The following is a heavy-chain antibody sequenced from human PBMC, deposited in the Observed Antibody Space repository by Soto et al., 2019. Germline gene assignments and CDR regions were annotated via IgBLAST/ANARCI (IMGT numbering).Heavy chain of an antibody. CDR1: GYTFTSYA. J-gene: IGHJ5*02. D-gene: IGHD5-18*01. CDR3: ARDPGCSYGNT. CDR2: IIAGNGNT. Sequence: QVQLVQSGAEEKKPGASVKVSCKASGYTFTSYAMNWVRQAPGQRLEWMGWIIAGNGNTKYSQKFQGGXTXTXXPSATTAYRELSSLRSDDTAVYYCARDPGCSYGNTWGQGTLVTVSS. V-gene: IGHV1-3*05.